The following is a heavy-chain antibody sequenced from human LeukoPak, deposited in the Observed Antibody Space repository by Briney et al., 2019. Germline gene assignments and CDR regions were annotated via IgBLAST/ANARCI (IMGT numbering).Heavy chain of an antibody. CDR2: IKEDGTET. V-gene: IGHV3-7*03. D-gene: IGHD5-24*01. Sequence: HPGGSLRLSCAASGFTFSTYAMSWVRQAPGKGLEWVANIKEDGTETYYVDSVKGRFTISRDNAKNSLYLQMNSLRVEDTAVYYCAKEGRSLQTYWGQGTLATVSS. CDR3: AKEGRSLQTY. CDR1: GFTFSTYA. J-gene: IGHJ4*02.